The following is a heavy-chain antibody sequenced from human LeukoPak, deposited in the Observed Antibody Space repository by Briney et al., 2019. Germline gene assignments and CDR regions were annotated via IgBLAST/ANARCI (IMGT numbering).Heavy chain of an antibody. Sequence: TGRFLRFSCAASGFTFGDYAMHWVRQAPGKGLEWVSGISWDSGSIDSADSVKGRFTISRDNAKNSLNLQMNSLRAEDTALYYCAKLAAAGKHPFDYWGQGTLVTVSS. V-gene: IGHV3-9*01. D-gene: IGHD6-13*01. CDR1: GFTFGDYA. CDR3: AKLAAAGKHPFDY. J-gene: IGHJ4*02. CDR2: ISWDSGSI.